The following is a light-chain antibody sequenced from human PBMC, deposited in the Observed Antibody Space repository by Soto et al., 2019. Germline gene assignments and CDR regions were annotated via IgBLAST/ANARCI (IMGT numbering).Light chain of an antibody. CDR1: QSVSSSY. V-gene: IGKV3-20*01. J-gene: IGKJ2*01. Sequence: EIVLTQSPGTLSLSPGERATLSCRASQSVSSSYLAWYQQKPGQAPRLLIYGASSRATGIPDRFSGSGSGTDFTLPISRLEPEHFAVYYCHQYGSSPYTFAQVTKLVIK. CDR2: GAS. CDR3: HQYGSSPYT.